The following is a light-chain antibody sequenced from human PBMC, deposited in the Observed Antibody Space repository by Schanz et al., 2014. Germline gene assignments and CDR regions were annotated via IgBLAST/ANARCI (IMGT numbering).Light chain of an antibody. CDR2: KAS. V-gene: IGKV1-5*03. CDR3: QQYNSYPYI. CDR1: HYMSSW. J-gene: IGKJ2*01. Sequence: DIQMTQSPSTLSASVGDRVSITCRASHYMSSWLAWYQQKPGKAPKLLIYKASSLESGVPSRFSGSGSGTEFTLTISSLQPDDFANYYCQQYNSYPYIFGQGTKLEIK.